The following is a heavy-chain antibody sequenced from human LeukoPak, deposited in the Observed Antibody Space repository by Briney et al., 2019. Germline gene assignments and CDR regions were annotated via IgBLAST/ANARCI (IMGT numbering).Heavy chain of an antibody. J-gene: IGHJ4*02. CDR3: ATFDDITMIVVAQGVRYRGWYYFDY. CDR2: FDPEDGET. D-gene: IGHD3-22*01. V-gene: IGHV1-24*01. Sequence: ASVKVSCKVSGYTLTKLSMHWVRQAPGKGLEWMGGFDPEDGETIYAQKFQGRVTMTEDTSTDTAYMELSSLRSEDTAVYYCATFDDITMIVVAQGVRYRGWYYFDYWGQGTLVTVSS. CDR1: GYTLTKLS.